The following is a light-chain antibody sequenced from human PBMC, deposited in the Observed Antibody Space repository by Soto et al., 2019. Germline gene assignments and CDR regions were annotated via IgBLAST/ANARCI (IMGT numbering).Light chain of an antibody. CDR3: SSFAGNDNWV. CDR2: EVT. CDR1: SSDVGSYII. V-gene: IGLV2-23*02. J-gene: IGLJ3*02. Sequence: QSVLTQPASVSGSPGRSISISCTGTSSDVGSYIIVSWYQQKSGEAPKLIISEVTKRPSGVSARFFGSKSGNTASLTISELQPEDEADYYCSSFAGNDNWVFGGGTQLTVL.